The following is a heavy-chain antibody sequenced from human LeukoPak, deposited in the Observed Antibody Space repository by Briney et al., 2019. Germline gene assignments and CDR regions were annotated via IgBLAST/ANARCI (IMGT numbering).Heavy chain of an antibody. CDR1: GVSISSSYY. D-gene: IGHD3-16*01. Sequence: SETLSLTCTVSGVSISSSYYWGWIRQPPGKGLEWIGSISYSGSTYYNPSLKSRVTISVDTSKNQFSLKLSSVTAADTAVYYCARLLGDDYWGQGTLITVYS. J-gene: IGHJ4*02. V-gene: IGHV4-39*01. CDR3: ARLLGDDY. CDR2: ISYSGST.